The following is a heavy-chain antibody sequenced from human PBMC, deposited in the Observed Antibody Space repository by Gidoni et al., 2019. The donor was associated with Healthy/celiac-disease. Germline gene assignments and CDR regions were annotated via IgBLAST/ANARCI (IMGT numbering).Heavy chain of an antibody. CDR2: ISSSSSYT. V-gene: IGHV3-11*06. J-gene: IGHJ4*02. CDR1: GFTFSDYY. D-gene: IGHD6-19*01. Sequence: QVQLVESGGGWVKPGGSLRLSCAASGFTFSDYYMSWIRQAPGKGLEWVSYISSSSSYTNYADSVKGRFTISRDNAKNSLYLQMNSLRAEDTAVYYCARMVAVATQADFDYWGQGTLVTVSS. CDR3: ARMVAVATQADFDY.